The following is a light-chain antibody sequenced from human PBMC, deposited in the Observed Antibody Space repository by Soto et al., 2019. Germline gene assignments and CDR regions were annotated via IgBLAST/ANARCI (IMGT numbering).Light chain of an antibody. V-gene: IGKV3-11*01. Sequence: DIVLTHSPATLSLSPGERATLSCTASQIVSTYVAWYQQKPGQAPRLLIYDAYNRATGIPARLSGSGSGTAFTLTISSLEPADFAVYYCQQRSNWHPLTFGGGTKVDIK. J-gene: IGKJ4*01. CDR2: DAY. CDR1: QIVSTY. CDR3: QQRSNWHPLT.